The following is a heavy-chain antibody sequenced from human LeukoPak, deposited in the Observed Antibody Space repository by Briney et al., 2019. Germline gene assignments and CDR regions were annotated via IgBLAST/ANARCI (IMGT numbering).Heavy chain of an antibody. D-gene: IGHD5-18*01. CDR2: ISSSGSTI. CDR1: GFTFSSYE. V-gene: IGHV3-48*03. CDR3: ARVGGYSYGYDY. Sequence: GGSLRLSCAASGFTFSSYEMNWVRQAPGKGLEWVSYISSSGSTIYYADSVKGRFTISRDNAKNSLYLQMNSLRAEDTAVYYCARVGGYSYGYDYWGQGTLVTVSS. J-gene: IGHJ4*02.